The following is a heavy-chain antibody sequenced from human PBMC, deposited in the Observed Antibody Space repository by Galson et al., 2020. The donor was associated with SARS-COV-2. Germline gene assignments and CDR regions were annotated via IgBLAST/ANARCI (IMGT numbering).Heavy chain of an antibody. J-gene: IGHJ4*02. CDR3: AKDRTYDYVGVGTNYFDY. CDR2: ISWNSGSI. Sequence: TGGSLRLSCAASGFTFDDYAMHWVRQAPGKGLEWVSGISWNSGSIGYADSVKGRFTISGDNAKNSLYLQMNSLRAEDTALYYCAKDRTYDYVGVGTNYFDYWGQGTLVTVSS. D-gene: IGHD3-16*01. CDR1: GFTFDDYA. V-gene: IGHV3-9*01.